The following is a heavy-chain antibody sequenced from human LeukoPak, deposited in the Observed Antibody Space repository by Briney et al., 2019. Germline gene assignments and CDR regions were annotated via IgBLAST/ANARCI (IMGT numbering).Heavy chain of an antibody. CDR2: INHSGST. CDR3: AKVGQEGALWVWEPGPYYYCIIDV. CDR1: GGFFIGYY. Sequence: SETLSLTCAVYGGFFIGYYWSWIRQPPGKGLEWIGEINHSGSTNYNPSLKSRVTISVDTSKNQFSLKLSSVTAADTAVYYCAKVGQEGALWVWEPGPYYYCIIDVWGKGTTVTVSS. D-gene: IGHD3-10*01. J-gene: IGHJ6*03. V-gene: IGHV4-34*01.